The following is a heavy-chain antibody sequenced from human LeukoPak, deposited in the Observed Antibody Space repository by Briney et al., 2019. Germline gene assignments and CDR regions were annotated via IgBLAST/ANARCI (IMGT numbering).Heavy chain of an antibody. D-gene: IGHD3-3*01. CDR2: IYHSGST. Sequence: PSETLSFTCTVSGGSISSRSYYWGWVRQPPGKGLEWIGTIYHSGSTYYNPSLKSRLIISVDTSKNQFSLKLSSVTAADTAVYYCARHFPGGSGYLYYFDYWGQGTLVTVSS. CDR3: ARHFPGGSGYLYYFDY. J-gene: IGHJ4*02. CDR1: GGSISSRSYY. V-gene: IGHV4-39*01.